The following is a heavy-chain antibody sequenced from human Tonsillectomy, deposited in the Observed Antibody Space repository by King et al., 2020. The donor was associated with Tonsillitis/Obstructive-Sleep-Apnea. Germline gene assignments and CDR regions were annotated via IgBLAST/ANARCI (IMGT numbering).Heavy chain of an antibody. CDR3: VRLGYRPVAY. D-gene: IGHD2-2*02. Sequence: QLQESGPGLVKPSETLSLTCSVSGGSISRTTDYWGWIRQPPGKGLEWIATIYHSGSTYYNPSLKSRVTIAVDTSVNQFYLKLSPVTAADTAVYYCVRLGYRPVAYWGRGTLVTVSS. V-gene: IGHV4-39*01. CDR2: IYHSGST. CDR1: GGSISRTTDY. J-gene: IGHJ4*02.